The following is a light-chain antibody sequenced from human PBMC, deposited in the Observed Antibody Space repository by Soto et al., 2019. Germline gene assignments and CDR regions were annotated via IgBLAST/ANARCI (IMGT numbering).Light chain of an antibody. CDR3: QQSSNWPPT. J-gene: IGKJ4*01. CDR2: DAS. Sequence: EIVLTQSPATLSLSPGERATLSCRASQSVSSYLAWYQQKPGQAPRLLIYDASNRATGIPARFSGSGSGTDFTLTISSLETEDFEVYYCQQSSNWPPTFGGGTKVDIK. V-gene: IGKV3-11*01. CDR1: QSVSSY.